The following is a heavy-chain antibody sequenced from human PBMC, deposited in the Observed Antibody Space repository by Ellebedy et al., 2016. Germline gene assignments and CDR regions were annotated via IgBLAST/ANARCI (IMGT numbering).Heavy chain of an antibody. CDR3: ARGHDPVAVTPAALALFSRMGSLWFDP. V-gene: IGHV4-34*01. D-gene: IGHD2-2*01. CDR1: GGSFSGYY. Sequence: SETLSLXCAVYGGSFSGYYWTWIRQPPGKGLEWIGETNHRGSTNYNPSLKSRVTISVETSKNQFSLKLSSVTAADTAVYYCARGHDPVAVTPAALALFSRMGSLWFDPWGQGTLVSVSS. J-gene: IGHJ5*02. CDR2: TNHRGST.